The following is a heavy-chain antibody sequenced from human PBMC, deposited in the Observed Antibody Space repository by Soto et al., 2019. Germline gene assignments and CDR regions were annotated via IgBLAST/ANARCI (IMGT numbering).Heavy chain of an antibody. Sequence: GGSLRLSCAASGFTFTFYSMNWVRQAPGKGLEWISYIDSGSTTKHYADSVKGRFTVSRDNAKKSLYLQMNSLTDEDTAVYYCARDLREWQQRYFDYWGQGTLVTVSS. CDR3: ARDLREWQQRYFDY. D-gene: IGHD3-3*01. CDR2: IDSGSTTK. CDR1: GFTFTFYS. J-gene: IGHJ4*02. V-gene: IGHV3-48*02.